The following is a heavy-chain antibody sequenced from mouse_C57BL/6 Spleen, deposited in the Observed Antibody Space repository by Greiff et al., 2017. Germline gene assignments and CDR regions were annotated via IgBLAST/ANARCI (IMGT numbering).Heavy chain of an antibody. J-gene: IGHJ2*01. CDR3: ALYYSNDWDY. CDR1: GYTFTDYY. Sequence: VQLQQSGAELVRPGASVKLSCKASGYTFTDYYINWVKQRPGQGLEWIARIYPGSGNTYYNEKFKGKATLTAEKSSSTAYMQLSSLTSEDSAVYFGALYYSNDWDYWGQGTTLTVSS. V-gene: IGHV1-76*01. CDR2: IYPGSGNT. D-gene: IGHD2-5*01.